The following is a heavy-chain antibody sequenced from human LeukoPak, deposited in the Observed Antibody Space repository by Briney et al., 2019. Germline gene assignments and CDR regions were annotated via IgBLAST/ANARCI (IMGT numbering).Heavy chain of an antibody. CDR2: IIPIFGTA. CDR1: GGTFSSYA. D-gene: IGHD3-22*01. Sequence: SVKVSCKASGGTFSSYAISWVRQAPGQGLEWMGGIIPIFGTANHAQKFQGRVTITTDESTSTAYMELSSLRSEDTAVYYCARVYYDSSGYYSGGVDYWGQGTLVTVSS. V-gene: IGHV1-69*05. CDR3: ARVYYDSSGYYSGGVDY. J-gene: IGHJ4*02.